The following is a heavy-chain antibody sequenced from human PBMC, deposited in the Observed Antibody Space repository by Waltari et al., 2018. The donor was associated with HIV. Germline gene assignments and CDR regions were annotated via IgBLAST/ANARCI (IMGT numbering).Heavy chain of an antibody. V-gene: IGHV3-48*02. CDR1: GFTFSSYS. D-gene: IGHD6-19*01. CDR2: ISSSSSTI. Sequence: EVQLVESGGGLVQPGGSLRLSCAASGFTFSSYSMNWVRQAPGKGLEWVSYISSSSSTIYYADSVKGRFTISRDKAKNSLYLQMNSLRDEDTAVYYCASRTGSGGGMYYFDYWGQGTLVTVSS. CDR3: ASRTGSGGGMYYFDY. J-gene: IGHJ4*02.